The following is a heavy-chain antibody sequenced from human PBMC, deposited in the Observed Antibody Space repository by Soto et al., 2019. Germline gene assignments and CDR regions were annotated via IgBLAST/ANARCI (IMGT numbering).Heavy chain of an antibody. CDR2: IYYSGGI. V-gene: IGHV4-39*01. Sequence: PSETLSLTCTVSGASLRSGSDFWGWVRQPPGRGLEWIGSIYYSGGIYYNPPLKSRVTISVDTSKNQFSLWLSSVTAADTAVYYCARHIENDYRVLPNWFDPWGQGTLVTVSS. D-gene: IGHD4-4*01. CDR3: ARHIENDYRVLPNWFDP. J-gene: IGHJ5*02. CDR1: GASLRSGSDF.